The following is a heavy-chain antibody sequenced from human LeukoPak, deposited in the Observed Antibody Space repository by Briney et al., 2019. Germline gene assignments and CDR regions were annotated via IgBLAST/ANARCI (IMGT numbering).Heavy chain of an antibody. V-gene: IGHV3-64D*06. J-gene: IGHJ4*02. CDR3: VKDPRIAARPVGY. CDR2: ISSNGGST. Sequence: GGSLRLSCSASGFTFSSYAMHWVRQAPGKGLEYVSAISSNGGSTYYADSVKGRFTISRDNSKNTLYLQMSGLRAEDTAVYYCVKDPRIAARPVGYWGQGTLVTVSS. D-gene: IGHD6-6*01. CDR1: GFTFSSYA.